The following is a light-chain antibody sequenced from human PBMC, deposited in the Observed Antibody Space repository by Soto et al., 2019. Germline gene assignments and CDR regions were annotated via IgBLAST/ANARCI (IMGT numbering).Light chain of an antibody. V-gene: IGKV3-20*01. J-gene: IGKJ2*03. CDR3: QQYGGSPRS. CDR2: GAS. CDR1: QSVFNNN. Sequence: EIVLTQSPGTLSLSPGERATLSCRASQSVFNNNLAWYQQKPRQAPRLFMFGASSRATGIPDRFSGSGSGTDFTLTICRLEPEDFAIYHCQQYGGSPRSFGQGVKLEIK.